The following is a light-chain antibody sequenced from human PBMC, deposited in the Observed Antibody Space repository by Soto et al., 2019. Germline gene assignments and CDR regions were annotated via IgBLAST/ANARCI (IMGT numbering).Light chain of an antibody. CDR3: HQYNSAST. J-gene: IGKJ1*01. Sequence: DIQMTQSPSTLSASVGDRVTITCRASQSISIWLAWYQQKPGKAPNLLISKASSLESGVPSRFSGSGSGTEVTLTINNLQPDDCATYYCHQYNSASTFGQGTKVEIK. CDR2: KAS. CDR1: QSISIW. V-gene: IGKV1-5*03.